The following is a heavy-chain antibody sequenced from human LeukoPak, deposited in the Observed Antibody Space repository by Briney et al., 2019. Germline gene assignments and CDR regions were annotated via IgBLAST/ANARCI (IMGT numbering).Heavy chain of an antibody. D-gene: IGHD3-22*01. Sequence: SETLSLTCTVSGGSISSYYWSWIRQPPGKGLEWIGYIYYSGSTNYNPSLKSRVTISVDTSKNQFSLKLSSVTAADTAVYYCAQGRDDSSGYYIDYWGQGTLVTVSS. V-gene: IGHV4-59*01. CDR1: GGSISSYY. J-gene: IGHJ4*02. CDR2: IYYSGST. CDR3: AQGRDDSSGYYIDY.